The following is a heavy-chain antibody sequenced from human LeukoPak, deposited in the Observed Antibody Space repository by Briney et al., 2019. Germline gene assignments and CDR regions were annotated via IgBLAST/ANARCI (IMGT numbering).Heavy chain of an antibody. CDR3: ARAQRVATTSSKSWFDL. D-gene: IGHD4-11*01. CDR1: GGSFSGYY. V-gene: IGHV4-34*01. J-gene: IGHJ5*02. CDR2: INHSGST. Sequence: SETLSLTCAVYGGSFSGYYWSWIRQPPGKGLEWIGEINHSGSTNYNPSLKSRVTISVDTSKNQFSLKLSSVSAADTAVYYCARAQRVATTSSKSWFDLWGQGTLVTVSS.